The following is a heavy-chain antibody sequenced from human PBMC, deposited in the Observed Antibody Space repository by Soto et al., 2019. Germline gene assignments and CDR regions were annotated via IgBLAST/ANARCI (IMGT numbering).Heavy chain of an antibody. Sequence: PGGSLRLSCAASGFTFSSYAMSWVRQAPGKGLEWVSAISGSGGSTYYADSVKGRFTISRDNSKNTLYLQMNSLRAEDTAVYYCAKDLEGGSYNGAYFDYWGQGTLVTVSS. V-gene: IGHV3-23*01. CDR2: ISGSGGST. CDR3: AKDLEGGSYNGAYFDY. D-gene: IGHD1-26*01. J-gene: IGHJ4*02. CDR1: GFTFSSYA.